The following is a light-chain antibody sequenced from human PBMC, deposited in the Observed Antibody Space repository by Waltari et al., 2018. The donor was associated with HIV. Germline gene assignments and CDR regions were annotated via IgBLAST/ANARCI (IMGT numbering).Light chain of an antibody. V-gene: IGLV8-61*01. CDR1: SGSVSKRYF. Sequence: QTVVTQEPSLSVSPGGTVTLTCGLSSGSVSKRYFPSWYQQTPGQAPRTLSYNTNIRSSGVSDRFSGSILGNKAALTITGTQADDECEYYCVLYMGSGIWVFGGGTKLTVL. CDR2: NTN. CDR3: VLYMGSGIWV. J-gene: IGLJ3*02.